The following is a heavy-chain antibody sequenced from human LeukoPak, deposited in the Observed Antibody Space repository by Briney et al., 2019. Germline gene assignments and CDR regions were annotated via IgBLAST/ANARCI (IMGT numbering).Heavy chain of an antibody. J-gene: IGHJ4*02. CDR1: GFTFSDYY. V-gene: IGHV3-11*06. Sequence: GGSLRLSCAASGFTFSDYYMSWIRQAPGKGLEWVSYTSSSSSYTNYADSVKGRFTISRDNAKNSLYLQMNSLRAEDTAVYYCARDGSGSYLELDYWGQGTLVTVSS. CDR3: ARDGSGSYLELDY. D-gene: IGHD3-10*01. CDR2: TSSSSSYT.